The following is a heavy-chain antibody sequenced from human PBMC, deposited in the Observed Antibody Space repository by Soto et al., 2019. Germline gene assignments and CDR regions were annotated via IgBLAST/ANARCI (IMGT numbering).Heavy chain of an antibody. CDR3: ARGGGYCSGGSCYHDAFDI. CDR2: IGTAGDT. Sequence: EVQLVESGGGLVQPGGSLRLSCAASGFTFSSYDMHWVRQATGKGLEWVSAIGTAGDTYYPGSVKGRFTISRENAKNSLYLQMNSLRAEDTAVYYCARGGGYCSGGSCYHDAFDIWGQGTKVTVSS. V-gene: IGHV3-13*01. J-gene: IGHJ3*02. CDR1: GFTFSSYD. D-gene: IGHD2-15*01.